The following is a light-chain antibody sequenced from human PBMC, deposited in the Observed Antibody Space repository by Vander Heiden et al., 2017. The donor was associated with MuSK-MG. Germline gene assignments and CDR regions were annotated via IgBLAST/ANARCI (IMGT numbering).Light chain of an antibody. CDR1: QTIRSY. CDR2: AAS. V-gene: IGKV1-39*01. Sequence: DIQMTQSPSSLSASVGDRITITCRASQTIRSYLNWYQQKPGKAPKLLIFAASILQRGVPSKFSGRGSGTDFSLTISMLQPEDFATYYCQQSDSSPRTFGQGTKVEIK. CDR3: QQSDSSPRT. J-gene: IGKJ1*01.